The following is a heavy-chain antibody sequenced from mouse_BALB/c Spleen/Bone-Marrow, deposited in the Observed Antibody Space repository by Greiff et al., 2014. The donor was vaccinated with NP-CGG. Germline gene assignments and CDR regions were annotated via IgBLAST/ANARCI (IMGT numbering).Heavy chain of an antibody. D-gene: IGHD1-1*01. CDR2: MNPFNDGT. J-gene: IGHJ2*01. V-gene: IGHV1-14*01. Sequence: LQESGPELVKPGASVKMSCKASRYTFTSYVLRWVRQKPGQGLEWIGFMNPFNDGTKYNEKFKGKATLTSDKSSSAAYMELSSLTSEDSAVYYCAREVVATDYFDYWGQGTTLTVSS. CDR3: AREVVATDYFDY. CDR1: RYTFTSYV.